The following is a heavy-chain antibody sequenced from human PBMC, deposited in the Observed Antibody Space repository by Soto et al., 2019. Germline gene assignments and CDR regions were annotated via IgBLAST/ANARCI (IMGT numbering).Heavy chain of an antibody. CDR3: ARERSMHYSRSVYYYYGMDV. Sequence: GASVKVSCKASGYTFTSYGISWVRQAPGQGLEWMGWISAYNGNTNYAQKLQGRVTMTTDTSTSTAYMELRSLRSDDTAVYYCARERSMHYSRSVYYYYGMDVWGQGTTVTVYS. CDR2: ISAYNGNT. V-gene: IGHV1-18*04. CDR1: GYTFTSYG. J-gene: IGHJ6*02. D-gene: IGHD6-6*01.